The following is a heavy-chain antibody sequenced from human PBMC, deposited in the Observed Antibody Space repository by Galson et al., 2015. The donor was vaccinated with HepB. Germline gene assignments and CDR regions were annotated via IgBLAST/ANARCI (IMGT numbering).Heavy chain of an antibody. V-gene: IGHV3-9*01. CDR1: GFTFDDYA. Sequence: SLRLSCAVSGFTFDDYAMHWVRQAPGKGLEWVSGISWNSGSIEYADSVKGRFTISRDNAKNSLYLQMDRLRAEDTAFYYCVKGTPPLRYLEWPAFGNAFDMWGQGTMVTVSS. CDR2: ISWNSGSI. J-gene: IGHJ3*02. D-gene: IGHD3-3*01. CDR3: VKGTPPLRYLEWPAFGNAFDM.